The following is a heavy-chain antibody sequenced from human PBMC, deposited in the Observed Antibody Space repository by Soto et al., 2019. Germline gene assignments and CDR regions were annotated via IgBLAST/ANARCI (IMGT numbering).Heavy chain of an antibody. CDR3: ARGSVYNYGRPDY. CDR2: ISHDGSNK. J-gene: IGHJ4*02. Sequence: PGGSLRLSCEASGFTFNMHGMHWVRQAPGKGLEWVAVISHDGSNKYYADSVKGRFTISRDNSENTLYVQMNSLRDEDTAVYFCARGSVYNYGRPDYWGQGALVTVSS. CDR1: GFTFNMHG. D-gene: IGHD5-18*01. V-gene: IGHV3-30*03.